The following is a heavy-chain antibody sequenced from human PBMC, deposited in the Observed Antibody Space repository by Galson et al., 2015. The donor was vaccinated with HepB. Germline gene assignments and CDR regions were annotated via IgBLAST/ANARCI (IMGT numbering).Heavy chain of an antibody. CDR3: ARGGSRAAGVPL. J-gene: IGHJ6*02. Sequence: LRLSCAASGFTFSNAWMSWVRQAPGKGLEWIGEINPSGSTNYNPSLKSRVTISADTSKNQFSLKLSSVIAADTAVYYCARGGSRAAGVPLWGQGTTVTVSS. CDR2: INPSGST. D-gene: IGHD6-25*01. V-gene: IGHV4-34*01. CDR1: GFTFSNAW.